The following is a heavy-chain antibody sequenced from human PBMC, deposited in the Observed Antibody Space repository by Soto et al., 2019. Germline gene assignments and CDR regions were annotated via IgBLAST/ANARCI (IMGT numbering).Heavy chain of an antibody. J-gene: IGHJ4*02. D-gene: IGHD6-19*01. CDR1: GFPFSDYY. V-gene: IGHV3-11*01. CDR3: ARHRYSSGHLDS. Sequence: GGSLRLSCAASGFPFSDYYMSWIRQAPGKGLEWVSYISSSGTTIYYADSVKGRFTFSRDNANNSLHLQMNSLRAEDTAVYYCARHRYSSGHLDSWGQGTLVTVSS. CDR2: ISSSGTTI.